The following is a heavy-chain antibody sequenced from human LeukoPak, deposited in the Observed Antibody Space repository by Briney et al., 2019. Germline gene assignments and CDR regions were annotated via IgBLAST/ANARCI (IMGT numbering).Heavy chain of an antibody. CDR2: ISSSSSTI. D-gene: IGHD3-22*01. J-gene: IGHJ4*02. CDR1: GFTFSSYS. CDR3: ARDYYDSSGNSYDY. V-gene: IGHV3-48*01. Sequence: GGSLRLSCAASGFTFSSYSMNWVRQAPGKGLEWVSYISSSSSTIYYADSVKGRFTISRDNAKNSLYLQMNSLRAEDTAVYYCARDYYDSSGNSYDYWGQGTLVTVSS.